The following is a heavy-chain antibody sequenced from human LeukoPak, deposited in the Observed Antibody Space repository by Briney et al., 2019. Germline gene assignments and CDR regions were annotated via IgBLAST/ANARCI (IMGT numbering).Heavy chain of an antibody. J-gene: IGHJ3*02. D-gene: IGHD2-2*01. CDR3: ARDSTAGDAFDI. V-gene: IGHV3-74*01. CDR2: INTDGSST. CDR1: GFTFSSYA. Sequence: GSLGLSCAASGFTFSSYAMHWVRQASGKGLGWVSRINTDGSSTSYADSVKGRFTISRDNAKNTLYLQMNSLRAEDTAVYYCARDSTAGDAFDIWGQGTMVTVSS.